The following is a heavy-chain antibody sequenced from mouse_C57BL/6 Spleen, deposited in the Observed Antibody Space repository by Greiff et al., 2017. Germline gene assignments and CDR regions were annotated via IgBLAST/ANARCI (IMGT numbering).Heavy chain of an antibody. J-gene: IGHJ3*01. CDR3: ANWDETY. V-gene: IGHV1-82*01. D-gene: IGHD4-1*01. CDR2: IYPGDGDT. Sequence: VKLMESGPELVKPGASVKISCKASGYAFSSSWMNWVKQRPGKGLEWIGRIYPGDGDTNYNGKFKGKATLTADKSSSTAYMQLSSLTSEDSAVYFCANWDETYWGQGTLVTVSA. CDR1: GYAFSSSW.